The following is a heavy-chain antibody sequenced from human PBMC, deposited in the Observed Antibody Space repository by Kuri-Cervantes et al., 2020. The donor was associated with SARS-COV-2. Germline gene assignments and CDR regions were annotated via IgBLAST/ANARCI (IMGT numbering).Heavy chain of an antibody. V-gene: IGHV4-59*01. Sequence: ESLKISCTVSGGSISSYYWSWIRQPPGKGLEWIGYIYYSGSTNYNPSLKSRVTISVDTSKNQFSLKLSSVTAADTAVYHCARGLTAGGGRLNGGPDYWGQGTLVTVSS. CDR3: ARGLTAGGGRLNGGPDY. CDR1: GGSISSYY. CDR2: IYYSGST. J-gene: IGHJ4*02. D-gene: IGHD6-13*01.